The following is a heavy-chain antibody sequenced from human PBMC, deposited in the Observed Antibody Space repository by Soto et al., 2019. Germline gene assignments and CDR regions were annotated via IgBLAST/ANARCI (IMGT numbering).Heavy chain of an antibody. CDR1: GYSFSDYY. Sequence: PGGSLRLSSAASGYSFSDYYMSWIRQAPGEGLEWISYIDTSGTKIYYADSVKGRFTITRDNAKNSLYLEMNSLRDEDTAVYYCASHYDMWSGYLSPVDYWGQGTLVTVSS. CDR2: IDTSGTKI. V-gene: IGHV3-11*01. CDR3: ASHYDMWSGYLSPVDY. J-gene: IGHJ4*02. D-gene: IGHD3-3*01.